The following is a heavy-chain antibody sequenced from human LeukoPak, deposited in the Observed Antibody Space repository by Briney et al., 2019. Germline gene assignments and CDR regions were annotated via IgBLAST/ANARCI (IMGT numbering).Heavy chain of an antibody. V-gene: IGHV4-59*01. Sequence: SETLSLTCTVSGGSISSYYWSWIRQPPGKGLEWIGYIYYSGSTNYNPSLKSRVTISVDTSKNQFSLKLSSVTAADTAVYYCARDPPDSSWYLYFDYWGQGTLVTVSS. CDR2: IYYSGST. D-gene: IGHD6-13*01. J-gene: IGHJ4*02. CDR1: GGSISSYY. CDR3: ARDPPDSSWYLYFDY.